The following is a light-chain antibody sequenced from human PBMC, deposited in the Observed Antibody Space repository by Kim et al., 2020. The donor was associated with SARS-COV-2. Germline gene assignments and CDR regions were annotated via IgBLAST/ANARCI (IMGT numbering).Light chain of an antibody. Sequence: EIVMTQSPATLSVSPGERATLSCRASQSVSRNLAWYQQRPGQAPRLLIYGASTRATGIPARFSGSGSGTEFTLTIASLQSEDSAVYYCQQYNNWPPLIFGGGTKLEI. CDR3: QQYNNWPPLI. V-gene: IGKV3-15*01. CDR1: QSVSRN. J-gene: IGKJ4*01. CDR2: GAS.